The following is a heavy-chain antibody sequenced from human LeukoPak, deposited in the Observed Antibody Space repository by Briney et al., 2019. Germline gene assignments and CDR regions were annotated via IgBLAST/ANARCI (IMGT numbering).Heavy chain of an antibody. CDR1: GFTFSSYD. CDR3: AKDFVVGLGSGYYPWAPYGMDV. J-gene: IGHJ6*02. CDR2: ISYDGSNK. V-gene: IGHV3-30*01. D-gene: IGHD3-22*01. Sequence: GGSLRLSCAASGFTFSSYDMHWVRQAPGKGLEWVAVISYDGSNKYYADSVKGRFTISRDNSKNTLYLQMNSLRADDTAVYYCAKDFVVGLGSGYYPWAPYGMDVWGQGTTVTVSS.